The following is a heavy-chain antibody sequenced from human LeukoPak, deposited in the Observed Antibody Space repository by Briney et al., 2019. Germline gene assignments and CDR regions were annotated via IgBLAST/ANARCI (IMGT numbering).Heavy chain of an antibody. V-gene: IGHV1-2*02. CDR3: ARDDTDIVVVPAAARPLWFDP. Sequence: ASVKVSCKASGYTFTGYYMHWVRQAPGQGLDWMGWINPNSGGTNYAQKFQGRVTMTRDTSISTAYMEPSRLRSDDTAVYYCARDDTDIVVVPAAARPLWFDPWGQGTLVTVSS. CDR1: GYTFTGYY. CDR2: INPNSGGT. D-gene: IGHD2-2*01. J-gene: IGHJ5*02.